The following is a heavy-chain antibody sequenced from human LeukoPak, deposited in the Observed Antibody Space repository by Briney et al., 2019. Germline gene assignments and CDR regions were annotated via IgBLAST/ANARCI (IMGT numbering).Heavy chain of an antibody. CDR2: IVVGSGNT. D-gene: IGHD3-10*01. Sequence: SVKVSCKASGFTFTSSAMQWVRQARGQRLEWIGWIVVGSGNTNYAQKFQERVTITRDMSTSTAYMELSSLRSEDTAVYYCAAEPLDYYGSGSYGYWGQGTLVTVSS. CDR1: GFTFTSSA. V-gene: IGHV1-58*02. J-gene: IGHJ4*02. CDR3: AAEPLDYYGSGSYGY.